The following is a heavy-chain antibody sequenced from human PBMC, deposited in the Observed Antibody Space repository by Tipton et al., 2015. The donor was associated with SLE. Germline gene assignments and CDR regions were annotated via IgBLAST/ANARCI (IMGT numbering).Heavy chain of an antibody. CDR2: IYYSGST. D-gene: IGHD4-23*01. CDR1: GGSISSSSYY. V-gene: IGHV4-39*07. CDR3: AIEGAYYGGNSFDY. Sequence: TLSLTCTVSGGSISSSSYYWGWIRQPPGKGLEWIGSIYYSGSTYYNPSLKSRITISVATYKNQFSLKLSSVTDAATAVYYWAIEGAYYGGNSFDYWGQGTLVTVSS. J-gene: IGHJ4*02.